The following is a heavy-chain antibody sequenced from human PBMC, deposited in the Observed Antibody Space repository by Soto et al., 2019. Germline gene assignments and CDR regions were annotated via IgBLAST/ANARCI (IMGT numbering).Heavy chain of an antibody. CDR3: ARVGHYYDSSGYPRDAFDI. CDR2: ISSSSSTI. V-gene: IGHV3-48*01. J-gene: IGHJ3*02. CDR1: GFTFSSYS. Sequence: GGSLRLSCAASGFTFSSYSMNWVRQAPGKGLEWVSYISSSSSTIYYADSVKGRFTISRDNAKNSLYLQMNSLRSEDTAVYYCARVGHYYDSSGYPRDAFDIWGQGTMVTVSS. D-gene: IGHD3-22*01.